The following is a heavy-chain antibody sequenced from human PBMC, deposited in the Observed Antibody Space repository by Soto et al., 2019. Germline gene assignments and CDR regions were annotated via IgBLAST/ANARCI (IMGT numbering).Heavy chain of an antibody. CDR3: ARDPGRDSPIDY. CDR1: GFTLSDYG. CDR2: IWHDGGEK. D-gene: IGHD3-22*01. Sequence: QVQLVESGGGVGQPGRSLRLSCTASGFTLSDYGMHWVRQAPGKGLEWVAVIWHDGGEKYYADSVTGRFTIYRDNSKNTVHLQIDSLGTEDPALYYCARDPGRDSPIDYWGQGTLVTVSS. J-gene: IGHJ4*02. V-gene: IGHV3-33*01.